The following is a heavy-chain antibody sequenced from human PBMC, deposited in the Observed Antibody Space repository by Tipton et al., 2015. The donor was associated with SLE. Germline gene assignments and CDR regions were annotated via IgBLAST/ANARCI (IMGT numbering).Heavy chain of an antibody. J-gene: IGHJ4*02. CDR1: DGSISSGGYY. V-gene: IGHV4-31*03. D-gene: IGHD2-15*01. CDR3: ARLWGWELL. Sequence: TLSLTCIFSDGSISSGGYYWSWIRQDPGKGLEWIGYVYYTGNTYYNPSTFYNPPLKSRVTISIDTSKNQSSLRLNSVTAADTAVYYCARLWGWELLWGQGTLVTVSS. CDR2: VYYTGNT.